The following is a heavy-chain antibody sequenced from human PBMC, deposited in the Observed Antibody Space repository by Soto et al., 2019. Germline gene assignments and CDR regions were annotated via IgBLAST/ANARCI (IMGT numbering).Heavy chain of an antibody. J-gene: IGHJ4*02. CDR1: GYNFTAYY. D-gene: IGHD2-21*02. Sequence: QVQLVQSGDEVKKLGASVKVSCKASGYNFTAYYIHWVRQAPGQGLEWVGWINPNSGDTNYAQRFQVWVTMTGDTSVTTAYMELTRLISDDTAVYDCARGGYTDGDGLDYWGQGPLVTVSS. V-gene: IGHV1-2*04. CDR3: ARGGYTDGDGLDY. CDR2: INPNSGDT.